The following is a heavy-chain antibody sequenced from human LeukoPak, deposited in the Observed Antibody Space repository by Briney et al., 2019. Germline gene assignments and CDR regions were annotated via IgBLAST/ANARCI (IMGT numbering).Heavy chain of an antibody. V-gene: IGHV1-69*06. J-gene: IGHJ6*03. CDR1: GGTFSSYA. CDR3: ARLAAVPYYYYYMDV. Sequence: SVKVSCKASGGTFSSYAISWVRQAPGQGLEWMGGIIPIFGTANYAQKFQGRVTITADKSTSTAYMELSSLRSEDTAVYYCARLAAVPYYYYYMDVWGKGTTVTVSS. CDR2: IIPIFGTA. D-gene: IGHD6-13*01.